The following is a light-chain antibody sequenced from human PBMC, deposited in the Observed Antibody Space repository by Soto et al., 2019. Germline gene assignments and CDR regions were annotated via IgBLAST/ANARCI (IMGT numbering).Light chain of an antibody. CDR3: SSHAGIINVV. V-gene: IGLV2-8*01. CDR2: EVT. Sequence: QSVLTQPPSASGTPGQRVYISCSGTSSDVGGYNSVSWYQQHPGKAPKLIIYEVTKRPSGVPDRFSGSKSGNTASLTVSGLQAEDEADYYCSSHAGIINVVFGGGTQLTVL. J-gene: IGLJ3*02. CDR1: SSDVGGYNS.